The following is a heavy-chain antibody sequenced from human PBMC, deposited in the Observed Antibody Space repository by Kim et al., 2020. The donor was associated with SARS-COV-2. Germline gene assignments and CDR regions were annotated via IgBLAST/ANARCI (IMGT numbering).Heavy chain of an antibody. J-gene: IGHJ2*01. CDR1: GFTFDDYA. CDR2: ISWNSGSI. CDR3: ANGGRRRAYYDILTGLDWYFDL. Sequence: GGSLRLSCAASGFTFDDYAMHWVRQAPGKGLEWVSGISWNSGSIGYADSVKGRFTISRDNGKNSLYLQMNSLRAEDTALYYCANGGRRRAYYDILTGLDWYFDLWGRGTLVTVSS. V-gene: IGHV3-9*01. D-gene: IGHD3-9*01.